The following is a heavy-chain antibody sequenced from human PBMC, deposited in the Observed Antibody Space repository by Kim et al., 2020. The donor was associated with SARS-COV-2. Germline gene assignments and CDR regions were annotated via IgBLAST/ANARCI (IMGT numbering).Heavy chain of an antibody. J-gene: IGHJ6*02. CDR3: AKEATTVTTHYYGMDV. CDR1: GFTFSSYG. CDR2: ISYDGSNK. Sequence: GGSLRLSCAASGFTFSSYGMHWVRQAPGKGLEWVAVISYDGSNKYYADSVKGRFTISRDNSKNTLYLQMNSLRAEDTAVYYCAKEATTVTTHYYGMDVWGQGTTVTVSS. D-gene: IGHD4-17*01. V-gene: IGHV3-30*18.